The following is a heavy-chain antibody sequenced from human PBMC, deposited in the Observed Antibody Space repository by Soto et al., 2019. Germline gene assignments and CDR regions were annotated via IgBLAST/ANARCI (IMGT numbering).Heavy chain of an antibody. J-gene: IGHJ5*02. CDR1: GGTFSSYA. Sequence: SVKVSCKASGGTFSSYAISWVRQAPGQGLEWMGGIIPIFGTANYAQKFQGRVTITADESTSTAYMELSSLRSEDTAVYYCARAYYYDFWSGYYLGWFDPWGQGTLGTVSA. V-gene: IGHV1-69*13. D-gene: IGHD3-3*01. CDR2: IIPIFGTA. CDR3: ARAYYYDFWSGYYLGWFDP.